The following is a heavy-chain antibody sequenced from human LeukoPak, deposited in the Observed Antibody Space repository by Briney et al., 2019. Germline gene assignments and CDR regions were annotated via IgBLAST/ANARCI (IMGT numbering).Heavy chain of an antibody. V-gene: IGHV4-34*01. CDR2: INHSGST. J-gene: IGHJ4*02. CDR3: ARSHYDSSGYYY. D-gene: IGHD3-22*01. Sequence: PSETLSLTCAVYGGSFSGYYWSWIRQPPGKGLEWIGEINHSGSTNYNPSLKSRVTISVDTSKNQFSLKLSSVTAADTAVYYCARSHYDSSGYYYWGQGTLVTVSS. CDR1: GGSFSGYY.